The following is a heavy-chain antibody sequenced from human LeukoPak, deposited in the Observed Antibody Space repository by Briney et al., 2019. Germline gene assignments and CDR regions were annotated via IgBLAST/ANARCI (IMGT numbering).Heavy chain of an antibody. D-gene: IGHD3-3*01. CDR2: IKQDGSEK. Sequence: GGSLRLSCAVSGFTFSSYWMSWVRQAPGKGLEWVANIKQDGSEKYYVDSVKGRFSISRDNAKNSLYLQMNSLRAEDTAVYYCARFLPEQGYWGQGTLVTVS. V-gene: IGHV3-7*01. CDR1: GFTFSSYW. J-gene: IGHJ4*02. CDR3: ARFLPEQGY.